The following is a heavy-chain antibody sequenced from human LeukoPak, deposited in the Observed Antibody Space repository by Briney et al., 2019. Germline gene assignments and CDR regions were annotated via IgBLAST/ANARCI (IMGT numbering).Heavy chain of an antibody. V-gene: IGHV3-13*05. J-gene: IGHJ3*02. CDR1: GFTFSRYD. Sequence: GGSLRLSCAASGFTFSRYDMHWVRQATGKGLEWVSAIGTVGDPYYPGSVKGRSTISRENAKNSLYLQMNSLRAGDTAVYYCARGFLGDAFDIWGQGTMVTVSS. D-gene: IGHD3-3*01. CDR2: IGTVGDP. CDR3: ARGFLGDAFDI.